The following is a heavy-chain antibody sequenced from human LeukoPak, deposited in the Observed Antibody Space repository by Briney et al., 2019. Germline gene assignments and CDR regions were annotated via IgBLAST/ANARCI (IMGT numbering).Heavy chain of an antibody. D-gene: IGHD3-3*01. CDR1: GGSISSYY. V-gene: IGHV4-59*01. J-gene: IGHJ4*02. Sequence: KPSETLSLTCTVSGGSISSYYWSWIRQPPGKGLEWIGYIYYSGSTNYNPSLKSRVPITVDTSKNQFSLKLSSVTAADTAVYYCARVRYDFWSGYSDYWGQGTLVTVSS. CDR2: IYYSGST. CDR3: ARVRYDFWSGYSDY.